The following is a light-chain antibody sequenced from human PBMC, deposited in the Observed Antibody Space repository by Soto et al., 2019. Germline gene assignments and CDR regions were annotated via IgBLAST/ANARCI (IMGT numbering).Light chain of an antibody. J-gene: IGLJ1*01. Sequence: QSVLTQPASVSGSPGQSITISCIGTSSDVGAFNYVSWYQHHPGKAPKLIIYDVTDRPSGVSTRFSASKSGNTASLTISGLQAEDEAAYHCSSYTTRNTEVFGTGTKVTV. CDR2: DVT. V-gene: IGLV2-14*03. CDR1: SSDVGAFNY. CDR3: SSYTTRNTEV.